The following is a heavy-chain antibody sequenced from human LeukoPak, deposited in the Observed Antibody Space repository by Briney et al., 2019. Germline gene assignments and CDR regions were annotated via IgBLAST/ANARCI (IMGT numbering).Heavy chain of an antibody. CDR2: INPNSGGT. V-gene: IGHV1-2*02. D-gene: IGHD2-21*02. CDR3: AKSCGGDCHGAFDI. Sequence: GASVKVSCKASGYTFTGYYMHWVRQAPGQGLEWMGWINPNSGGTNYAQKFQGRVTMTRDTSISTAYMELSRLRSDDTAVYYCAKSCGGDCHGAFDIWGQGTMVTVSS. CDR1: GYTFTGYY. J-gene: IGHJ3*02.